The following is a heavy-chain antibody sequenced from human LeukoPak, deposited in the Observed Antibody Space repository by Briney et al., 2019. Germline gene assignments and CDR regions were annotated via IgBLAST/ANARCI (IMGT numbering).Heavy chain of an antibody. CDR2: INPSGGST. Sequence: ASVKVSCTASGYTFTNYYMRWVRQAPGQGLEWMGIINPSGGSTSYAQKFQGRVTMTRDTSTSAVYMELSSLRSEDTAVYYCTRVSGRLGGPFDIWGQGTLVTVSS. CDR3: TRVSGRLGGPFDI. CDR1: GYTFTNYY. V-gene: IGHV1-46*01. J-gene: IGHJ3*02. D-gene: IGHD3-16*01.